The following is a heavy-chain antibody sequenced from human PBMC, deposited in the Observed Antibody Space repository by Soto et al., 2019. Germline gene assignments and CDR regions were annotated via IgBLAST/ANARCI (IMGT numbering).Heavy chain of an antibody. CDR1: GFTFSSYW. V-gene: IGHV3-74*03. J-gene: IGHJ5*02. Sequence: GGSLRLSCAASGFTFSSYWMHWVRQVPGKGLVWVSHIDSDGNSTTYADSVKGRFTISRDNAKNTLYLQMNNLRPEDTAVYYCAKTSKLWREFDPWGPGNLVTVSS. CDR2: IDSDGNST. D-gene: IGHD2-21*01. CDR3: AKTSKLWREFDP.